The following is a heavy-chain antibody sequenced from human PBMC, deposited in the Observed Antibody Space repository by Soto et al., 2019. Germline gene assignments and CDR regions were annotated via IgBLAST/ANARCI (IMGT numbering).Heavy chain of an antibody. Sequence: EVQLVESGGGLVQPGGSLRLSCAASGFTVSSNYMSWVRQAPGKGLEWVSVIYSGGSTYYADSVKGRFTISRDNSKNTLYLQMNSLRAEDTAVYYCARGEENIWFGELLSKPLDYWGQGTLVTVSS. V-gene: IGHV3-66*01. CDR3: ARGEENIWFGELLSKPLDY. CDR2: IYSGGST. D-gene: IGHD3-10*01. J-gene: IGHJ4*02. CDR1: GFTVSSNY.